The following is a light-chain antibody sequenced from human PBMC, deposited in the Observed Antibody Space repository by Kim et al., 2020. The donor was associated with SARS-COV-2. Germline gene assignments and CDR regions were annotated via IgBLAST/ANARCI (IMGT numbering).Light chain of an antibody. Sequence: SGSPGQTASITCSGDKLGDKYACWYQQKPGQSPVLVIYQDSKRPSGSPERFSGSNSGNTATLTISGTQAMDEADYYCQAWDSSTVVFGGGTQLTVL. J-gene: IGLJ2*01. CDR2: QDS. V-gene: IGLV3-1*01. CDR3: QAWDSSTVV. CDR1: KLGDKY.